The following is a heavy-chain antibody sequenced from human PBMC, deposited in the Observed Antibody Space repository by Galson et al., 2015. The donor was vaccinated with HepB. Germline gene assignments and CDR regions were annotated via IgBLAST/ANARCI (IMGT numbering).Heavy chain of an antibody. D-gene: IGHD1-7*01. CDR2: ISSSSSYI. Sequence: SLRLSCAASGFTFSSYSMNWVRQAPGKGLEWVSSISSSSSYIYYADSVKGRFTISRDNAKNSLYLQMNSLRAEDTAVYYCARDHTVNWNYFWTPQNAFDIWGQGTMVTVSS. J-gene: IGHJ3*02. CDR1: GFTFSSYS. CDR3: ARDHTVNWNYFWTPQNAFDI. V-gene: IGHV3-21*01.